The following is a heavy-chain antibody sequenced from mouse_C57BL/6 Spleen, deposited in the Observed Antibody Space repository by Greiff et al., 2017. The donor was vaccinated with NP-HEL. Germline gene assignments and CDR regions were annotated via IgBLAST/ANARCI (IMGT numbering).Heavy chain of an antibody. Sequence: VQLQQSGTVLARPGASVKMSCKTSGYTFTSYWMHWVKQRPGQGLEWIGSIYPGNSDTSYNQKFKGKAKLTAVTSASTAYMELSSLTNEDSAVYYCTREDDGYYWYFDVWGTGTTVTVSS. CDR1: GYTFTSYW. D-gene: IGHD2-3*01. J-gene: IGHJ1*03. V-gene: IGHV1-5*01. CDR2: IYPGNSDT. CDR3: TREDDGYYWYFDV.